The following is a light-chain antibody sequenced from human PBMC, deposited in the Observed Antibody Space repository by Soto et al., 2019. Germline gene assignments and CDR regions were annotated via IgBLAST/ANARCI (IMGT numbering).Light chain of an antibody. Sequence: QSALTQPASVSGSPGQSITISCTGTSSDVGSYNLVSWYQQHPDKAPKLMIYEGSKRPSGVSSRFSGSKSGNTASLTISGLQAEDEADYYCCSYAGGTTFVVFGGRTQLTVL. V-gene: IGLV2-23*03. CDR1: SSDVGSYNL. CDR2: EGS. J-gene: IGLJ3*02. CDR3: CSYAGGTTFVV.